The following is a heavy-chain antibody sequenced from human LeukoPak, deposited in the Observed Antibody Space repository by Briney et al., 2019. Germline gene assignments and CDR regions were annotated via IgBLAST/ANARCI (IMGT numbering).Heavy chain of an antibody. V-gene: IGHV3-23*01. CDR3: AKLSGTYGTTSRVLDS. CDR2: ISGSGADI. D-gene: IGHD1-1*01. J-gene: IGHJ4*02. Sequence: GGSLRLSCAASGFTFTTYAIIWVRQAPGKGLEWVSAISGSGADIYYADSVKGRFAISRDKSKNTLYLQMNSLRAEDTAVYYCAKLSGTYGTTSRVLDSWGQGTLVTVSS. CDR1: GFTFTTYA.